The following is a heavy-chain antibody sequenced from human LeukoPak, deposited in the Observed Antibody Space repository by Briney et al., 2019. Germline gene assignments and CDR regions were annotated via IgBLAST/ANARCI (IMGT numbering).Heavy chain of an antibody. J-gene: IGHJ4*02. Sequence: PSETLSLTCTVSGGSISSYYWHWIRQPPGKGLEWIGYIYNSGSNNYNPSLKSRVTISIDTSKNQFSLKLTSVTAADTAVYYCATRGYWGQGTLVTVSS. D-gene: IGHD3-10*01. V-gene: IGHV4-59*08. CDR3: ATRGY. CDR2: IYNSGSN. CDR1: GGSISSYY.